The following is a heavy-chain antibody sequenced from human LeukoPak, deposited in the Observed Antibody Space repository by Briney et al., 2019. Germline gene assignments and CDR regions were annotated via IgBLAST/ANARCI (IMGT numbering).Heavy chain of an antibody. V-gene: IGHV4-59*08. J-gene: IGHJ5*02. CDR1: GDSLSAHY. CDR2: IYGSGST. D-gene: IGHD6-19*01. Sequence: SETLSLTCTVSGDSLSAHYWSWIRQPPGKGLEWIGYIYGSGSTHYDPSFRSRATISEDTSENQFSLQLTSVTAADTAVYYCARNVGWYSHDTWGQGTLVTVSS. CDR3: ARNVGWYSHDT.